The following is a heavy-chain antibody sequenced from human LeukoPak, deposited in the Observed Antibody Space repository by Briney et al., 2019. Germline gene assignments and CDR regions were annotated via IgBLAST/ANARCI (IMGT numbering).Heavy chain of an antibody. CDR1: GGTFSSYA. Sequence: SVKVSCKASGGTFSSYAISWVRQAPGQGLEWMGGIIPIFGTANYAQKFQGRVTITADESTSIAYMELSSLRSEDTAVYYCARAPLGATQGAFDIWGQGTMVTASS. V-gene: IGHV1-69*13. J-gene: IGHJ3*02. CDR3: ARAPLGATQGAFDI. D-gene: IGHD1-26*01. CDR2: IIPIFGTA.